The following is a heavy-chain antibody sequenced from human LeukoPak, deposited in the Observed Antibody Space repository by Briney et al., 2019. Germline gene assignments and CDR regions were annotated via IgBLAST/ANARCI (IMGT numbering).Heavy chain of an antibody. V-gene: IGHV3-74*01. CDR1: GFFFNTYW. CDR3: AKAHSGSYNYYYMDV. D-gene: IGHD1-26*01. Sequence: GGSLRLSXAASGFFFNTYWMHWVRQAPGKGLVWVSRINSDGSKTSHADSVKGRFTISRDNSKNSLYLQMNSLRTEDTALYYCAKAHSGSYNYYYMDVWGKGTTVTVSS. CDR2: INSDGSKT. J-gene: IGHJ6*03.